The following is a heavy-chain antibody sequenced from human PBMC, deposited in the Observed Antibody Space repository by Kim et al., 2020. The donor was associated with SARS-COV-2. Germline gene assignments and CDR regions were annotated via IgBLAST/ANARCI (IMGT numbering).Heavy chain of an antibody. V-gene: IGHV1-24*01. CDR3: ATGGITMIVVVW. CDR1: GYTLTELS. CDR2: FDPEDGET. Sequence: ASVKVSCKVSGYTLTELSMHWVRQAPGKGLEWMGGFDPEDGETIYAQKFQGRVTMTEDTSTDTAYMELSSLRSEDTAVYYCATGGITMIVVVWWGQGTLVTVSP. D-gene: IGHD3-22*01. J-gene: IGHJ4*02.